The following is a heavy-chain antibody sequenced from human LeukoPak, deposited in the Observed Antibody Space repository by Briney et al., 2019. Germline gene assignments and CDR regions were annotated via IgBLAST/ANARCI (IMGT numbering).Heavy chain of an antibody. CDR2: ISGSGGST. J-gene: IGHJ5*02. Sequence: GGSLRLSWAASGXTFSSYAMSWVRQAPGKGLEWVSGISGSGGSTYYADSVKGRFTISRDNSKNTLYLQMNSLRAEDTAVYYCAKDRMSTGGWFDPWGQGTLVTVSS. V-gene: IGHV3-23*01. CDR1: GXTFSSYA. D-gene: IGHD4-17*01. CDR3: AKDRMSTGGWFDP.